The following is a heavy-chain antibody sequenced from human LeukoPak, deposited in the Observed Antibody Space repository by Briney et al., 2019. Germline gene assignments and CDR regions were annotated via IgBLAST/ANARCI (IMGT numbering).Heavy chain of an antibody. J-gene: IGHJ6*02. CDR1: GFTFSSYG. CDR2: ISYDGSNK. CDR3: AKAVPYYYYGMDV. Sequence: PGGSLRLSCAASGFTFSSYGMHWVRQAPGKGLEWVAVISYDGSNKYYADSVKGRFTISGDNSKNTLYLQMNSLRAEDTAVYCCAKAVPYYYYGMDVWGQGTTVTVSS. V-gene: IGHV3-30*18.